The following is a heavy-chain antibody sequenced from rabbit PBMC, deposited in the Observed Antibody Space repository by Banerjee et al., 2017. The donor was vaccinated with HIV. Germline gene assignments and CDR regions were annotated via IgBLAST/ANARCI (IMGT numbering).Heavy chain of an antibody. D-gene: IGHD7-1*01. Sequence: QSLEESGRDLVKPEGSLTLTCTASGFSFSSSYYMCWVRQAPGKGLEWIACIYTSSGSTWYASWVNGRFTISRSTSLNTVDLKMTSLTAADTATYFCARGYAGYAAYDYANLWGQGTLVTVS. CDR2: IYTSSGST. CDR1: GFSFSSSYY. CDR3: ARGYAGYAAYDYANL. V-gene: IGHV1S43*01. J-gene: IGHJ4*01.